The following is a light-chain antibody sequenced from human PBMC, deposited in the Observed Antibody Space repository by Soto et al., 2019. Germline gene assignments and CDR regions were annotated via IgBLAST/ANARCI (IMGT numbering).Light chain of an antibody. CDR3: SSYTSSSTYV. CDR1: SSDVGGHNY. CDR2: EVS. V-gene: IGLV2-14*01. Sequence: QSALTQPASVSGSPGQSITISCTGTSSDVGGHNYVSWYQQHPGRAPKLMIYEVSNRPSGVSNRFSGSKSGNTASLTISGLQPEDEADYYCSSYTSSSTYVFATGTKVTVL. J-gene: IGLJ1*01.